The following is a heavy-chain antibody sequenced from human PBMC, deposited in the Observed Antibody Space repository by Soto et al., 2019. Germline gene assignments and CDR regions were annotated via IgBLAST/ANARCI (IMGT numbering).Heavy chain of an antibody. CDR1: GFSLSDYS. Sequence: EVQLVESGGGLVKPGGSLRLSCAASGFSLSDYSMNWIRQAPRKGLEWVACISSSSSFIHYAESMKGRFTISRDNAKNSLYLQMNSLSAEDTAVYYCAGSSDDGRDNWGQGTLVTVSS. D-gene: IGHD1-26*01. CDR3: AGSSDDGRDN. CDR2: ISSSSSFI. V-gene: IGHV3-21*01. J-gene: IGHJ4*02.